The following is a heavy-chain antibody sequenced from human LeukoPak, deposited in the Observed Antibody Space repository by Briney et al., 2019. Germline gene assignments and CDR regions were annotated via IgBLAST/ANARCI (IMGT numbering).Heavy chain of an antibody. CDR3: ARAQEADAFDI. V-gene: IGHV3-21*01. CDR1: GFTFSSYS. Sequence: GGSLRLSCAASGFTFSSYSMNWVRQAPGKGLEWVSSISSSSSYIYYADSVKGRFTISRDNAKNSLYLQMNSLRAEDTAVYYCARAQEADAFDIWGQGTRVTVSS. J-gene: IGHJ3*02. CDR2: ISSSSSYI.